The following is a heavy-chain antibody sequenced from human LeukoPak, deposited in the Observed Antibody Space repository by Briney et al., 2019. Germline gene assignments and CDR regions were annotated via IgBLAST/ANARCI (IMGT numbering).Heavy chain of an antibody. CDR2: IYTSGST. D-gene: IGHD2-2*01. CDR3: ARGGPGVVVVPAAMWFDP. CDR1: GGSISSYY. V-gene: IGHV4-4*07. J-gene: IGHJ5*02. Sequence: SETLSLTCTVSGGSISSYYWSWIRQPAGKGLEWIGRIYTSGSTNYNPSLKSRVTMSVDTSKNQFSLKLSSVTAADTAVYYCARGGPGVVVVPAAMWFDPWGQGTLVTVSS.